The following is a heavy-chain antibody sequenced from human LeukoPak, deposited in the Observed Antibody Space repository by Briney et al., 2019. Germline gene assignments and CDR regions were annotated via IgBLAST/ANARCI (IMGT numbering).Heavy chain of an antibody. Sequence: ASVKVSCKASGGTFSSYAISWVRQAPGQGLEWMGGIIPIFGTANYAQKFQGRVTTTVDESTSTAYMELSSLRSEDTAVYYCAGSTVTRLAEYFQHWGQGTLVTVSS. CDR3: AGSTVTRLAEYFQH. CDR1: GGTFSSYA. D-gene: IGHD4-17*01. V-gene: IGHV1-69*13. CDR2: IIPIFGTA. J-gene: IGHJ1*01.